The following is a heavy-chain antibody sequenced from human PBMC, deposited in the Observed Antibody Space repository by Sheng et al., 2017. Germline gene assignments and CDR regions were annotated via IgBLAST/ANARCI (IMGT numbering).Heavy chain of an antibody. CDR1: GGSISSYY. CDR3: AREGYYYMDV. J-gene: IGHJ6*03. Sequence: QVQLQESGPGLVKPFRRPLSLTCTVSGGSISSYYWSWIRQPPGKGLEWDWVYLLQWEHQLQPLPQESSHHISRXVQDQFSLKLSSVTAADTAVYYCAREGYYYMDVWGQRGHGSPSP. CDR2: LLQWEH. V-gene: IGHV4-59*01.